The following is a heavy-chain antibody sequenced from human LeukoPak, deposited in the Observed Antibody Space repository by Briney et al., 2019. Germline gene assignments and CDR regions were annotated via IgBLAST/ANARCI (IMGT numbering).Heavy chain of an antibody. Sequence: ALRLSCAASGYSFDAYAMHWVRQVPGKGLEWVSGITWKSVVIGYADSVRGRFTISRDNAKNSLYLQMNTRRAEDTALYYCAKHKWQGDSGTYYNYWGQGILVTVSS. CDR3: AKHKWQGDSGTYYNY. V-gene: IGHV3-9*01. CDR2: ITWKSVVI. D-gene: IGHD3-10*01. CDR1: GYSFDAYA. J-gene: IGHJ4*02.